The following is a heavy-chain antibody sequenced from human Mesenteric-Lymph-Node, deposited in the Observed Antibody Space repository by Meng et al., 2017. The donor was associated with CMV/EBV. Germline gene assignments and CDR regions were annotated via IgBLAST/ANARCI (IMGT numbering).Heavy chain of an antibody. D-gene: IGHD3-16*01. CDR2: IITMFGMV. CDR3: TSLSIMNWYDS. CDR1: GGSFSSYT. J-gene: IGHJ4*02. Sequence: SVKVSCKASGGSFSSYTITWVRQVPGQGLEWMGRIITMFGMVNYAQKFQGRVTITADKSTTTVYMEVSSLRSEDTATYYCTSLSIMNWYDSWGQGTQVTVSS. V-gene: IGHV1-69*02.